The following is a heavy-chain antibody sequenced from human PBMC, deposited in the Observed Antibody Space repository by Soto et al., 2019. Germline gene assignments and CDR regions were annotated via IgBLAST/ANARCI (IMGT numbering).Heavy chain of an antibody. CDR2: IWYDGSNK. CDR1: GFTFSSYG. V-gene: IGHV3-33*01. D-gene: IGHD3-3*01. J-gene: IGHJ5*02. CDR3: ARDEGITIFGVVSASWFDP. Sequence: GGSLRLSCAASGFTFSSYGMHWVRQAPGKGLEWVAVIWYDGSNKYYADSVKGRFTISRDNSKNTLYLQMNSLRAEDTAVYYCARDEGITIFGVVSASWFDPWGQGTLVTVSS.